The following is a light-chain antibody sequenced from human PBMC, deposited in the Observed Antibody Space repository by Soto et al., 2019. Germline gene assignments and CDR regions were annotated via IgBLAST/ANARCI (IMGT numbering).Light chain of an antibody. CDR1: QSVSSSY. CDR2: GAS. V-gene: IGKV3-20*01. Sequence: EIVLTQSPGTLSLSPGERATLSCRASQSVSSSYLAWYQQKPGQAPRLLIYGASSRATGIPDRFSGSGSGTDFTLTSSRLEPEDFAVYYCQQYGSSVGFGGGTKVEIK. J-gene: IGKJ4*01. CDR3: QQYGSSVG.